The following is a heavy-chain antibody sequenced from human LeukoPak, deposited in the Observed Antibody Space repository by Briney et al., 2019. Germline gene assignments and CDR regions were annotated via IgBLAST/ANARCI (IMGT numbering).Heavy chain of an antibody. D-gene: IGHD1-14*01. CDR2: ISWNSGNT. Sequence: GGSLRLSCAASGFTFDNYAMHWVRQVPGKGLEWVSGISWNSGNTGYADSVKGRFTVSRDNAKNSLYLQMNSLRAEDTALYYCAKDESEHWYFDLWGRGTLVTVSS. CDR1: GFTFDNYA. V-gene: IGHV3-9*01. CDR3: AKDESEHWYFDL. J-gene: IGHJ2*01.